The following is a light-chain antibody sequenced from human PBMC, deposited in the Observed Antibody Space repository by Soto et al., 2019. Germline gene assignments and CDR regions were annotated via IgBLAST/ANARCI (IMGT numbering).Light chain of an antibody. J-gene: IGKJ3*01. CDR3: QQSSDSPFT. V-gene: IGKV1-5*03. CDR1: QSISTW. Sequence: DIQMTQSPPTLSASVGDRVVITCRASQSISTWLTWYQQRPGKAPKVLISKASTLESGVPSRFSGGGSGTEFTLTINSLQPDDFATYHCQQSSDSPFTFGPGT. CDR2: KAS.